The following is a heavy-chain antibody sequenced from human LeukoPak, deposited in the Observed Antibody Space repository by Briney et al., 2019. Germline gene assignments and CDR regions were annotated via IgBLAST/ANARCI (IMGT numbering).Heavy chain of an antibody. CDR2: ISYDGSNK. V-gene: IGHV3-30*04. CDR1: GFTFSSYA. J-gene: IGHJ4*02. Sequence: GGSLRLSCAASGFTFSSYAMHWVRQAPGKGLEWVAVISYDGSNKYYADSVKGRFTISRDNSKNTLYLQMNSLRAEDTAAYYCARSEALYDILTGYRFDYWGQGTLVTVSS. D-gene: IGHD3-9*01. CDR3: ARSEALYDILTGYRFDY.